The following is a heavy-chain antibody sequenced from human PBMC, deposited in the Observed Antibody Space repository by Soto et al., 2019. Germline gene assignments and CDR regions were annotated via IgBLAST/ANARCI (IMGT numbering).Heavy chain of an antibody. CDR1: GGSMTSYY. D-gene: IGHD3-16*02. CDR2: IYISGLT. CDR3: VRDKGSYQETWFDL. J-gene: IGHJ5*02. V-gene: IGHV4-4*07. Sequence: QVQLQESGPGQVKSSETLSLTCTVSGGSMTSYYWSWIRKSAGKGLEWIGRIYISGLTNYNPSLESRVTMSVDTSKNQFSLRLSSVTAADTAVYYCVRDKGSYQETWFDLWGQGSLVSVSS.